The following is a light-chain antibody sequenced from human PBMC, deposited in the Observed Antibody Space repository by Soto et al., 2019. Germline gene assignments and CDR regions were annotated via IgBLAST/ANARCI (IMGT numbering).Light chain of an antibody. V-gene: IGKV3-20*01. J-gene: IGKJ5*01. CDR2: GAS. Sequence: EIVLTQSPGTLSLSPGGRASLSCRASQSVSSSYLAWYQQKPGQAPRLLMYGASNRATGIPDRFSGSGSETDFTLTISRLEPEDFAVYYCQQYGTTRITFGQGTRLEIK. CDR3: QQYGTTRIT. CDR1: QSVSSSY.